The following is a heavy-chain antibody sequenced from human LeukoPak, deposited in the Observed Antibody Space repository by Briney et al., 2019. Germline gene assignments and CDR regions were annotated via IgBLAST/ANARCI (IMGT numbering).Heavy chain of an antibody. D-gene: IGHD3-10*01. V-gene: IGHV3-11*04. Sequence: GGSLRLSCAASGFTFSDYYMSWIRQAPGKGLEWVSYIGSSGRTIYYADSVKGRFTISGDNAKNTLYLQMNSLRAEDTAVYYCAKDSSGSGSYDFGDYWGQGTLVTVSS. CDR3: AKDSSGSGSYDFGDY. J-gene: IGHJ4*02. CDR2: IGSSGRTI. CDR1: GFTFSDYY.